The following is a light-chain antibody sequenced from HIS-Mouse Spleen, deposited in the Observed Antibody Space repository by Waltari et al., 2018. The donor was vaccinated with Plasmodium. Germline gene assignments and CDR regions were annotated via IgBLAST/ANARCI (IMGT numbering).Light chain of an antibody. J-gene: IGKJ1*01. CDR2: KAS. CDR3: QQYNSYWT. Sequence: DIQMTQSPSALSSSLRDKVTITCRASQSISSWLAWYQQKPGKAPKLLIYKASSFESGVPSRFSGSGSGTEFTLTISSLQPDDFATYYCQQYNSYWTFGQGTKVEIK. CDR1: QSISSW. V-gene: IGKV1-5*03.